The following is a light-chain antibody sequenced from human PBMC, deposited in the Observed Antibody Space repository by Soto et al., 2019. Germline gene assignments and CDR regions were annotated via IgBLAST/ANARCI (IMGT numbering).Light chain of an antibody. CDR2: EVT. CDR1: SSDVGGYNY. CDR3: SSYTSSSTLYV. Sequence: QSALTQPASVSGSPGQSITISCTGTSSDVGGYNYVSWYKQHPGKAPKLMIYEVTNRPSGVSNRFSGSKSGNTASLTISGPQAEDEADYYCSSYTSSSTLYVFGTGTKLTVL. J-gene: IGLJ1*01. V-gene: IGLV2-14*01.